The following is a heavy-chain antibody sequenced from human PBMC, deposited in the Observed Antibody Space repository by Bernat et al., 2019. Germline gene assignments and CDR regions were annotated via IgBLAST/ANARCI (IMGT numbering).Heavy chain of an antibody. CDR2: IWYDGNYK. Sequence: QVQLVESGGGVVQPGRSLRLSCAAFGFPFSGYAMHWVRQAPGKGLEWVAVIWYDGNYKHHADSLQGRFSISRDNSKNTLYLQMNSLRAEDTAVYYCARDPGWWGAFDIWGQGTMVTVSS. CDR1: GFPFSGYA. V-gene: IGHV3-33*01. D-gene: IGHD6-19*01. J-gene: IGHJ3*02. CDR3: ARDPGWWGAFDI.